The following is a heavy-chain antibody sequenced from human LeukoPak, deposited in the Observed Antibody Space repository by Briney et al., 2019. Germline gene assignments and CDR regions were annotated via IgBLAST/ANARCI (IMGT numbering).Heavy chain of an antibody. CDR3: ARQEAYGDPEGFNWFDP. CDR2: IYYSGST. D-gene: IGHD4-17*01. J-gene: IGHJ5*02. V-gene: IGHV4-39*01. CDR1: GGSISSSSYY. Sequence: SETLSLTCTVSGGSISSSSYYWGWIRQPPGKGLEWIGSIYYSGSTYYNPSLKSRVTISVHTSKSQFSLKLSSVTAADTAVYYCARQEAYGDPEGFNWFDPWGQGTLVTVSS.